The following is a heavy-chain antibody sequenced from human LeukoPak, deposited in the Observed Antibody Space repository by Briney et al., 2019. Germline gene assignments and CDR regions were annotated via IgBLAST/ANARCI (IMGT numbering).Heavy chain of an antibody. J-gene: IGHJ4*02. D-gene: IGHD3-22*01. CDR1: GFTFSSYW. V-gene: IGHV3-7*01. CDR3: ARIFSYYDSSGYAYYFDY. CDR2: IKQDGSEK. Sequence: GSLRLSCAASGFTFSSYWMSGVRQAPGKGLEWVANIKQDGSEKYYVDSVKGRFTISRDNAKNSLYLQMNSLRAEDTAVYYCARIFSYYDSSGYAYYFDYWGQGTLVTVSS.